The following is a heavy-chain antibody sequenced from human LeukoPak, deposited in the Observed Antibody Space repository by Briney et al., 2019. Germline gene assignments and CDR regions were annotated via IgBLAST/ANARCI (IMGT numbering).Heavy chain of an antibody. Sequence: GGSLRLSCAASGFTFSSYGMQWVRQAPGKGLGWVAVISHDGTVQHYADSVKGRFTISRDNSDNTLYLQMNSLRDEDTAMYYCAKGGTALASSYFDYWGQGTLITVSS. CDR1: GFTFSSYG. CDR3: AKGGTALASSYFDY. J-gene: IGHJ4*02. V-gene: IGHV3-30*18. D-gene: IGHD5-18*01. CDR2: ISHDGTVQ.